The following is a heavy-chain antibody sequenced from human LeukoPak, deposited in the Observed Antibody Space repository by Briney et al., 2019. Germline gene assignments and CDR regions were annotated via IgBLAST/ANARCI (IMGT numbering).Heavy chain of an antibody. CDR1: GFTFSSYA. D-gene: IGHD3-22*01. CDR3: AKDPNYYDSSGYSDY. Sequence: PGGSLRLSCAASGFTFSSYAMSWVRQAPGKGLEWVSAISGSGGSTYYADSVKGRFTISRDNSKNTLYLQMNSLRAEDTAVYYCAKDPNYYDSSGYSDYWGQGTLVTVSS. CDR2: ISGSGGST. V-gene: IGHV3-23*01. J-gene: IGHJ4*02.